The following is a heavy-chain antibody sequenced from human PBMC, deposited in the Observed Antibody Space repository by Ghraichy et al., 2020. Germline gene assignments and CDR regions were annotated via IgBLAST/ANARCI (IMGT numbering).Heavy chain of an antibody. CDR3: ARQKINDFWSGLSV. CDR2: IYIGGAT. V-gene: IGHV3-66*04. CDR1: GITISSNY. D-gene: IGHD3-3*01. Sequence: GGSLRLSCAASGITISSNYMSWVRQAPGKGPEWVSVIYIGGATYYADSVKGRFTISRDKSKNMLFLQMNSLRDEDTAVYYCARQKINDFWSGLSVWGQGTTVTVSS. J-gene: IGHJ6*02.